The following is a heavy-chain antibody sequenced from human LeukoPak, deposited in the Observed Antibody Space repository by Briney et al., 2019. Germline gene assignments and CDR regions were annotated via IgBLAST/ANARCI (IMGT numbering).Heavy chain of an antibody. V-gene: IGHV4-34*01. J-gene: IGHJ4*02. CDR2: INHSGST. CDR3: ARGDTIAVDY. Sequence: PSETLSLTCGVYGGSFSDYYWSWIRQPPGKGLEWIGEINHSGSTNYNPSLKSRVTISVDTSKNQFSLKLPSVTAADTAVYYCARGDTIAVDYWGQGTLVTVSS. D-gene: IGHD6-19*01. CDR1: GGSFSDYY.